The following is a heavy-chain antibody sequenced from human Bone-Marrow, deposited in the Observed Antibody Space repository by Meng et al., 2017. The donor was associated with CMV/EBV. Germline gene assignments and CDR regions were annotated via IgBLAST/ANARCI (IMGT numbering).Heavy chain of an antibody. D-gene: IGHD1-26*01. CDR1: GFTFSSYW. CDR3: ARGWLGIGH. V-gene: IGHV3-74*01. J-gene: IGHJ4*02. CDR2: INSDGSST. Sequence: LSLTCAASGFTFSSYWMHWVRQAPGKGLVWVSRINSDGSSTSYADSVKGRFTISRDNAKNTLYLQMNSLRAEDTAVYYCARGWLGIGHWGQGNRVHGAS.